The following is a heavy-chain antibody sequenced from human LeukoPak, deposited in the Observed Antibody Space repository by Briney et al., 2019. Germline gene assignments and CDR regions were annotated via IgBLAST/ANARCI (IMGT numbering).Heavy chain of an antibody. CDR2: INASGGRT. Sequence: PGGSLRLSCAASGITFSSYAMSWVRQAPGKGLEWVSSINASGGRTYYADSVKGRFTISRDNSKNTLYLQMNSLRAEDTATYYCAKVGGTQVYWGQGTLVTVSS. CDR3: AKVGGTQVY. V-gene: IGHV3-23*01. CDR1: GITFSSYA. D-gene: IGHD1-26*01. J-gene: IGHJ4*02.